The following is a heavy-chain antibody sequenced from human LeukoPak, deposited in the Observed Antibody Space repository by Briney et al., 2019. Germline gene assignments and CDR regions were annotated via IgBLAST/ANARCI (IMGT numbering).Heavy chain of an antibody. D-gene: IGHD3-22*01. V-gene: IGHV4-39*01. CDR3: ARQPRSYYYDSSGNPYYYYGMDV. J-gene: IGHJ6*02. CDR1: GGSISSSSYY. CDR2: IYYSGSP. Sequence: SETLSLTCTVSGGSISSSSYYWGWIRQPPGKGLEWIGSIYYSGSPYYNPSLKSRVTISVDTSKNQFSLKLSSVTAADTAVYYCARQPRSYYYDSSGNPYYYYGMDVWGQGTTVTVSS.